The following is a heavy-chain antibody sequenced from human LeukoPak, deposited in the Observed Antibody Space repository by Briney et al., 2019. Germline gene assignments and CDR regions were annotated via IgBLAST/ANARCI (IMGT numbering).Heavy chain of an antibody. D-gene: IGHD4-23*01. CDR3: ERDFGGNSIDY. J-gene: IGHJ4*02. CDR2: IKQDGSET. Sequence: GGSLRLSCAASSFTFSSYWMSWVRQAPGKGLEWVANIKQDGSETYYVDSVKGRFTISRDNAKNSLYLQMNGLRAEDTAVYYCERDFGGNSIDYWGQGTLVTVSS. CDR1: SFTFSSYW. V-gene: IGHV3-7*05.